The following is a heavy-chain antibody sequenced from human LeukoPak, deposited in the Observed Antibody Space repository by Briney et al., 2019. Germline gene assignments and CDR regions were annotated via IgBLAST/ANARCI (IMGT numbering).Heavy chain of an antibody. CDR3: ARVIASSGSFDY. CDR2: INHSGST. CDR1: GQLYRVYY. J-gene: IGHJ4*02. D-gene: IGHD3-22*01. V-gene: IGHV4-34*01. Sequence: PSETLSLTCAVYGQLYRVYYWRCTRQPPGKGLEWIGEINHSGSTNYNPSLKSRVTISVDTSKNQFSLKLSSVTAADTAVYYCARVIASSGSFDYWGQGTLVTVSS.